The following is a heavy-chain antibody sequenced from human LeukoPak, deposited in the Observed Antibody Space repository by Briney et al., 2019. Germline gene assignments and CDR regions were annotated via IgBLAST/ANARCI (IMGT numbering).Heavy chain of an antibody. V-gene: IGHV3-30*02. Sequence: PGGSLRLSCAASGFTFSSYGMHWVRQAPGKGLEWVAFIRYDGSNKYYADSVKGRFTISRDNSKNTLYLQMNGLRAEDTAVYYCAKDTLRYCSSTSCGWCGYWGQGTLVTVSS. CDR1: GFTFSSYG. D-gene: IGHD2-2*01. CDR2: IRYDGSNK. J-gene: IGHJ4*02. CDR3: AKDTLRYCSSTSCGWCGY.